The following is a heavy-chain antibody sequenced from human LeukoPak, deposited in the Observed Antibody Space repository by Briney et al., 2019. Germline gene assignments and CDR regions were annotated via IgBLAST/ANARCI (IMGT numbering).Heavy chain of an antibody. CDR3: ARQRIDSGSYLANWFDP. D-gene: IGHD1-26*01. CDR1: GFKFSNYW. V-gene: IGHV5-51*01. J-gene: IGHJ5*02. Sequence: GESLKTSCEGSGFKFSNYWIAWVRQMPGKGLEWVGFIYPGDSESRYSPSFEGQVTISADKSISTAYLQWSSLKASDTAMYYCARQRIDSGSYLANWFDPWGQGTLVTVSS. CDR2: IYPGDSES.